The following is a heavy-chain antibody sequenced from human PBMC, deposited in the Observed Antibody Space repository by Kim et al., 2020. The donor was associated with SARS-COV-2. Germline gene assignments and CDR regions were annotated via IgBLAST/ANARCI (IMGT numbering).Heavy chain of an antibody. Sequence: SETLSLTCAVYGGSFSGYYWSWIRQPPGKGLEWIGEINHSGSTSYNPSLKSRVTISVDTSKNQFSLKLSSVTAADTAVYYCARGAAHLYDSSGSKYYFDYWGQGTLVTVSS. CDR2: INHSGST. D-gene: IGHD3-22*01. V-gene: IGHV4-34*01. J-gene: IGHJ4*02. CDR3: ARGAAHLYDSSGSKYYFDY. CDR1: GGSFSGYY.